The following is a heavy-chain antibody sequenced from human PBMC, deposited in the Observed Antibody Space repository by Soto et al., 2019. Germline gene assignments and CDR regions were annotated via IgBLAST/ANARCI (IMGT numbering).Heavy chain of an antibody. V-gene: IGHV3-48*01. Sequence: GGSLRLSCAASGFTFSSYSMNWVRQAPGKGLEWVSYISSSSSTIYYADSVKGRFTISRDNAKTSLYLQMNSLRAEDTAVYYCARDAMYCSGGSCYFVHYYYMDVWGKGTTVTVSS. J-gene: IGHJ6*03. CDR2: ISSSSSTI. D-gene: IGHD2-15*01. CDR1: GFTFSSYS. CDR3: ARDAMYCSGGSCYFVHYYYMDV.